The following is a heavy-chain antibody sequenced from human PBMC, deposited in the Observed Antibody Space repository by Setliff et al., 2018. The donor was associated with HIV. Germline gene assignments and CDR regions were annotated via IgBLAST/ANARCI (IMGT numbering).Heavy chain of an antibody. CDR1: GGTFREYS. V-gene: IGHV1-69*13. CDR2: VIPIFGST. D-gene: IGHD3-22*01. CDR3: ARDDHYYDMGSILSDWFFDV. J-gene: IGHJ2*01. Sequence: ASVKVSCKASGGTFREYSINWVRQAPGQGLEWMGGVIPIFGSTTFAQKFQGRVTITADESKDTVEMELSSLTSEDTAVYYCARDDHYYDMGSILSDWFFDVWDRGILVTVSS.